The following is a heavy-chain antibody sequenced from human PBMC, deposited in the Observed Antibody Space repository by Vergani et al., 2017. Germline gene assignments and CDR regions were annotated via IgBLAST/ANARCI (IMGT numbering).Heavy chain of an antibody. V-gene: IGHV4-39*01. J-gene: IGHJ6*03. D-gene: IGHD2-2*01. CDR1: GGSISSSSYY. CDR3: ARHSAVPAADYYYMDV. CDR2: IYYSGST. Sequence: QLQLQESGPGLVKPSETLSLPCTVSGGSISSSSYYWGWIRQPPGKGLEWIGSIYYSGSTYYNPSLKSRVTISVDTSKNQFSLKLSSVTAADPAVYYCARHSAVPAADYYYMDVWGKGTTVTVSS.